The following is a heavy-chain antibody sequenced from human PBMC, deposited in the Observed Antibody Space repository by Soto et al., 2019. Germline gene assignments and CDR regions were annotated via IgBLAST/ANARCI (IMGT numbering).Heavy chain of an antibody. CDR2: IRSSGANT. CDR1: GFTFSSYA. Sequence: GGSLRLSCAASGFTFSSYAMSWVRQAPGKGLECVSGIRSSGANTYYADSVKGRFTISRDNSKNTLYLQMNSLRAEDTAVYYCTTGAMTTVILNDYWGQGTLVTVSS. J-gene: IGHJ4*02. D-gene: IGHD4-17*01. CDR3: TTGAMTTVILNDY. V-gene: IGHV3-23*01.